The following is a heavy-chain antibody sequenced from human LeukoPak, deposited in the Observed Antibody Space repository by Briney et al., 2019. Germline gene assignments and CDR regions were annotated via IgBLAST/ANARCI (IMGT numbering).Heavy chain of an antibody. CDR3: GRVSCGGNCYSLIGTFDI. Sequence: ASVKVSCKASGYTFTSYFLHWVRQAPGQGLEWMGVIIPSGGTTNYAQKFQARVTITADESTSTAYMEMSSLRSEDTAVYYCGRVSCGGNCYSLIGTFDIWGQGTMVTVSS. J-gene: IGHJ3*02. CDR1: GYTFTSYF. D-gene: IGHD2-15*01. V-gene: IGHV1-46*01. CDR2: IIPSGGTT.